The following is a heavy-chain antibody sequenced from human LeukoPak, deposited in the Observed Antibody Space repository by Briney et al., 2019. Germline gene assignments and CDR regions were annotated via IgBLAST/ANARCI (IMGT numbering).Heavy chain of an antibody. V-gene: IGHV3-23*01. CDR3: AKILPWPRRPGWFDP. Sequence: HPGGSLRLSCAASGFTFSSYAMSWVRQAPGKGLEWVSAISGSGGSTYYVDSVKGRFTISRDNSKNTLYLQMNSLRAEDTAVYYCAKILPWPRRPGWFDPWGQGTLVTVSS. J-gene: IGHJ5*02. D-gene: IGHD5-12*01. CDR1: GFTFSSYA. CDR2: ISGSGGST.